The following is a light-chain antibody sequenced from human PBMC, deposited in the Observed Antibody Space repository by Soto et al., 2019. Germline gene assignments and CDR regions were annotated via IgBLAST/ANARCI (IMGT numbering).Light chain of an antibody. J-gene: IGKJ1*01. CDR2: AAS. CDR1: QGISSY. V-gene: IGKV1-8*01. Sequence: AIRLTQSPSSFSASTGDRVTLTCMASQGISSYLAWYQQKPGKAPKLLIYAASTLQSGVPSRFSGSGSGTDFTLTISCLQSEDFATYYCQQYYSYPQTFGQGTKVDIK. CDR3: QQYYSYPQT.